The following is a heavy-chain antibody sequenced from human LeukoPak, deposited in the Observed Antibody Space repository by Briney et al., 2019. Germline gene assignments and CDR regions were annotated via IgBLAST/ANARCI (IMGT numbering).Heavy chain of an antibody. J-gene: IGHJ4*02. CDR1: GFSFNNAW. Sequence: GESLRLSCAASGFSFNNAWMNWVRQAPGKGLEWVSSISSSSSYIYYADSVKGRFTISRDNAKNSLYLQMNSLRAEDTAVYYCARRRGSDYYDSSGPPDYWGQGTLVTVSS. D-gene: IGHD3-22*01. CDR2: ISSSSSYI. CDR3: ARRRGSDYYDSSGPPDY. V-gene: IGHV3-21*01.